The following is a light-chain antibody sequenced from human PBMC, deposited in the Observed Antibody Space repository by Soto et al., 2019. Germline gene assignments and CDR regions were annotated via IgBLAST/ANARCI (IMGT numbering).Light chain of an antibody. J-gene: IGKJ2*01. CDR2: GAS. CDR3: LQYNDWPPKQYT. Sequence: EIVMTQSPATLSVSPGERVTLSCRASQSVSSDLAWYQYKPGQAPRLLIYGASTRATGTPARFRGSGSGTEFSLSISSLQSEDFAVYYCLQYNDWPPKQYTFGQGTKLEIK. CDR1: QSVSSD. V-gene: IGKV3-15*01.